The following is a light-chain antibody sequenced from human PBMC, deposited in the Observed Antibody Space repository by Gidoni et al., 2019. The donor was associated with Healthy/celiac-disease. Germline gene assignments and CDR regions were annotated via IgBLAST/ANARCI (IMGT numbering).Light chain of an antibody. V-gene: IGKV3-20*01. CDR2: GAS. Sequence: PGERATLSCRASQSVSSSYLAWYQQKPGQAPRLLIYGASRRATGIPDRFSGSGSGTDFTLTISRLEPEDFAVYYCQRYGSSPRTFGQGTRLEIK. CDR3: QRYGSSPRT. J-gene: IGKJ5*01. CDR1: QSVSSSY.